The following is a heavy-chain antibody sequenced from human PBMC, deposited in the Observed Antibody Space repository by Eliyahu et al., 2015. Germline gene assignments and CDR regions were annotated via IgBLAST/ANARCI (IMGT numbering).Heavy chain of an antibody. V-gene: IGHV3-23*01. CDR3: VNSPAGYRYAWYYFDY. D-gene: IGHD5-18*01. J-gene: IGHJ4*02. Sequence: SVEGRFTISRDNSKNTLYLQMNSLRAEDTAVYYCVNSPAGYRYAWYYFDYWGQGTLVTVSS.